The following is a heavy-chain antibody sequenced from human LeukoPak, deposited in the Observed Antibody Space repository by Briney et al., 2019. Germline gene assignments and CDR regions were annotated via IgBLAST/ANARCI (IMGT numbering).Heavy chain of an antibody. D-gene: IGHD3-22*01. Sequence: PSETLSLTCTVSGGSISCGDYYWSWIRQPPGKGLEWIGYIYYSGSTYYNPSLKSRVTISVDTSKNQFSLKLSSVTAADTAVYYSARSTMTGYFDYWRQGTLVTVSS. J-gene: IGHJ4*02. CDR3: ARSTMTGYFDY. V-gene: IGHV4-30-4*08. CDR2: IYYSGST. CDR1: GGSISCGDYY.